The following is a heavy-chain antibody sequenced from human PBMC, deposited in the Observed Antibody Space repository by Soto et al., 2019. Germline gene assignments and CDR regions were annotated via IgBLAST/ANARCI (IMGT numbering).Heavy chain of an antibody. CDR2: ISAYNGNT. J-gene: IGHJ3*02. CDR1: GYTFTSYG. Sequence: QVQLVQSGAEVKKPGASVKVSCKASGYTFTSYGISWVRQAPGQGLEWMGWISAYNGNTNYAQKLQGRVTMTTDTATSTAYTELRSLRSDDTAMYYCARTVGATYAFDIWGQGTMVTVSS. CDR3: ARTVGATYAFDI. D-gene: IGHD1-26*01. V-gene: IGHV1-18*01.